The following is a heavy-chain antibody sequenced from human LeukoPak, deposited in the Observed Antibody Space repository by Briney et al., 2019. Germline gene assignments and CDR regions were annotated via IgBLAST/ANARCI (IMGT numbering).Heavy chain of an antibody. Sequence: GASVKVSCKASGFTFTSSAVQWVRQARGQRLEWIGWIVVGSGNTNYAQKFQERVTITRDMSTSTAYMELSGLRSEDTAVYYCAAAPTRNFYYYYGMDVWGQGTTVTVSS. D-gene: IGHD1-14*01. CDR2: IVVGSGNT. CDR1: GFTFTSSA. CDR3: AAAPTRNFYYYYGMDV. V-gene: IGHV1-58*01. J-gene: IGHJ6*02.